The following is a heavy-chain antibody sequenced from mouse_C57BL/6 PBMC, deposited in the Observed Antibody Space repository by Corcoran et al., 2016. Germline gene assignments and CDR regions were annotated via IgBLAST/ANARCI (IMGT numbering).Heavy chain of an antibody. D-gene: IGHD1-1*01. Sequence: EVQLQQSGPELVKPGASVKISCKASGYTFTDYYMNWVKQSHGKSLEWIGDINPNNGGTSYNQKFKGKATLTVDKSSSTAYMELRSLTSEDSAVYYCARLPIYYGSSPLYFDYWGQGTTLTVSS. CDR2: INPNNGGT. J-gene: IGHJ2*01. V-gene: IGHV1-26*01. CDR1: GYTFTDYY. CDR3: ARLPIYYGSSPLYFDY.